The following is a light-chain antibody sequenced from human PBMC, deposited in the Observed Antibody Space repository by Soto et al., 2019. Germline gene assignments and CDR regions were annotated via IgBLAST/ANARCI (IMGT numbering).Light chain of an antibody. Sequence: EIVLTQSPGTLSLSPGERATLSCRASQSVSSSYFAWYQQKPGQAPRLLIYGASSRATGIPDRFSGSGSGADFTLTISRLEPEDFAVYYCQQYGSSPVTVGQGTRLEIK. CDR3: QQYGSSPVT. J-gene: IGKJ5*01. CDR1: QSVSSSY. CDR2: GAS. V-gene: IGKV3-20*01.